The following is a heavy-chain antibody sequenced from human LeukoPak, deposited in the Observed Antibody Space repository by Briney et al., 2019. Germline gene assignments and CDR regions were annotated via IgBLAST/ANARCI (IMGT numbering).Heavy chain of an antibody. CDR2: ISSSSSYI. CDR1: GFTFSSYS. J-gene: IGHJ3*02. Sequence: PGGSLRLSCAASGFTFSSYSMNWVRQAPGKGPEWVSSISSSSSYIYYADSVKGRFTISRDNAKNSLYLQMNSLRAEDTAVYYCARDCRRYFDWPPCDAFDIWGQGTMVTVSS. V-gene: IGHV3-21*01. D-gene: IGHD3-9*01. CDR3: ARDCRRYFDWPPCDAFDI.